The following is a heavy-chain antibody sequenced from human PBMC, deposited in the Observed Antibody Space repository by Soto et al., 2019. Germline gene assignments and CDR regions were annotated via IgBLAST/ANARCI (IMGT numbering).Heavy chain of an antibody. CDR3: ARIASAGRGWDV. Sequence: EVQLVESGGGLVQPGGSLRLSCAASGFTFSNYWMSWVRQAPGKGVEWVGNIKQDGSEKNYVDSVKGRFTISRDNAKNSLFLQMNSLRAEDTAVYYCARIASAGRGWDVWGQGTTVIVSS. CDR1: GFTFSNYW. J-gene: IGHJ6*02. CDR2: IKQDGSEK. V-gene: IGHV3-7*01. D-gene: IGHD6-13*01.